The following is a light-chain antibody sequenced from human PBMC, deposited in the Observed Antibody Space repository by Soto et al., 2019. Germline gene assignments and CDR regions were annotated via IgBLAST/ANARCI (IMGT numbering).Light chain of an antibody. J-gene: IGLJ2*01. CDR2: GVS. CDR3: CSHAGTYTFV. CDR1: SSDIHIYNY. Sequence: QSALTQPRSVSGSPGQSVTISCTGASSDIHIYNYVSWYQHHPGKAPKLMIYGVSQRPSGVPDRFSGSKSGNTASLTISGLQAEDEADYYCCSHAGTYTFVFGGGTQLTVL. V-gene: IGLV2-11*01.